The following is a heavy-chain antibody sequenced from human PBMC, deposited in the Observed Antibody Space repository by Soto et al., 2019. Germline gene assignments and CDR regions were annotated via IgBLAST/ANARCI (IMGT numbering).Heavy chain of an antibody. J-gene: IGHJ4*02. V-gene: IGHV1-2*02. CDR2: INPNSGGT. Sequence: VKVSCKASGYTFTGYYMHWVRHAPVQGLDWMGWINPNSGGTNYAQKFQGRVTMTRDTSISTAYMELSRLRSDDTAVYYCARESTIFGVVIENFDYWEKVTLVTACS. CDR1: GYTFTGYY. CDR3: ARESTIFGVVIENFDY. D-gene: IGHD3-3*01.